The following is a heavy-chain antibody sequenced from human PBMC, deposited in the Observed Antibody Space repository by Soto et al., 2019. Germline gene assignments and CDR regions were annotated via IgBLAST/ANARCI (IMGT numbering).Heavy chain of an antibody. Sequence: SETLSLTCTVSGGSVSNGMYYWSWIRQPPGKGLEXIGXVYXXGXTXXXPXXXSRVTISVDTSKNHFSLKLSSVTAADTAVYYCARERGYSYGYGMDVWGQGTTVTASS. J-gene: IGHJ6*02. D-gene: IGHD5-12*01. CDR3: ARERGYSYGYGMDV. V-gene: IGHV4-61*03. CDR1: GGSVSNGMYY. CDR2: VYXXGXT.